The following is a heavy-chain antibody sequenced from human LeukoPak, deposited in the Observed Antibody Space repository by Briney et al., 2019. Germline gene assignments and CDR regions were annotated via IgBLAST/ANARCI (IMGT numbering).Heavy chain of an antibody. CDR2: MNPNIGDA. CDR3: ARMALDGGDSIGFDS. J-gene: IGHJ5*01. Sequence: ASVKVSCKASGYTFTDCFIHWVRQAPGQGLGWMGWMNPNIGDASYAQKFQDRVTMTRDRSINTAYMELSRLTSDDTAVYYCARMALDGGDSIGFDSWGQGTLVTVSS. CDR1: GYTFTDCF. D-gene: IGHD2-21*02. V-gene: IGHV1-2*02.